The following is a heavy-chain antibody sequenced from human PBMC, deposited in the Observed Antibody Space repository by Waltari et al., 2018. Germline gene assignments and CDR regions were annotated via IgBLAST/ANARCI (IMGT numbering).Heavy chain of an antibody. CDR2: IYYSGST. Sequence: QLQLQESGPGLVKPSETLSLTCTVSGGSISSSSYYWGWLRQPPGKGLEWIGSIYYSGSTYYNPSLKSRVTISVDTSKNQFSLKLSSVTAADTAVYYCATQFVFFDYWGQGTLVTVSS. V-gene: IGHV4-39*01. J-gene: IGHJ4*02. CDR1: GGSISSSSYY. CDR3: ATQFVFFDY.